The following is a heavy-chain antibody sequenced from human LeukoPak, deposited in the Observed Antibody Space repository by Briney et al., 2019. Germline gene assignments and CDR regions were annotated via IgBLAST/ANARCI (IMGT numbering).Heavy chain of an antibody. D-gene: IGHD2-2*01. Sequence: GGSLRLSCAASGFTFSAYWMHWVRQAPGKGLVWVARLNSDGSTTDYADSVRGRFTISRDNARNTLYLQMNSLRADDTAVYYCARAGQYRFDYWGQGTLVSVSS. J-gene: IGHJ4*02. CDR3: ARAGQYRFDY. CDR2: LNSDGSTT. CDR1: GFTFSAYW. V-gene: IGHV3-74*01.